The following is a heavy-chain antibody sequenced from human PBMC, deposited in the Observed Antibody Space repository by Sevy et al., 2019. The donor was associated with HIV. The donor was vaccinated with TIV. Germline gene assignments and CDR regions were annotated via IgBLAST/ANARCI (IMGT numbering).Heavy chain of an antibody. CDR2: ITGGGGGT. CDR1: GFTFSSYA. J-gene: IGHJ4*02. Sequence: GESLKISCAASGFTFSSYAMNWVRQAPGKGLEWVSAITGGGGGTYYADSMKGRFTISRDNSKNTLYLQMNSLRAEDTAVYYCAKLGYSSDYWGQGTLVTVSS. D-gene: IGHD6-13*01. CDR3: AKLGYSSDY. V-gene: IGHV3-23*01.